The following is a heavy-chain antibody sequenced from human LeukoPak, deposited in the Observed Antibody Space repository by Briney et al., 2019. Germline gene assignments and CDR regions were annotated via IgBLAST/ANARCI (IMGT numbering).Heavy chain of an antibody. V-gene: IGHV3-23*05. J-gene: IGHJ4*02. D-gene: IGHD4-11*01. CDR2: FKTKYNQV. CDR1: GFTFSDYA. Sequence: GGSLRLSCVASGFTFSDYAVNWVRQAPGKGLEWVSTFKTKYNQVYYAESVGGRFTISTDNSKNTVYLQMNSLRAEDTALYYCARSVPDYTRFDYWGQGALVTVSS. CDR3: ARSVPDYTRFDY.